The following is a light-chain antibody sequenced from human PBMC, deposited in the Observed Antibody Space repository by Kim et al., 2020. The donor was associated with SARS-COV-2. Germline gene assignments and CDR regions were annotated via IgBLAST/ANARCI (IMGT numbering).Light chain of an antibody. CDR2: KDS. CDR1: VLAKKY. V-gene: IGLV3-27*01. CDR3: YSAADNNLGV. Sequence: SYDLTQPSSVSVSPGQTARITCSGDVLAKKYARWFHQKPGQAPVLVIYKDSERPSGIPERFSGSSSGTTGTLTISGAQVEDEADYYCYSAADNNLGVLGGGTQLTVL. J-gene: IGLJ2*01.